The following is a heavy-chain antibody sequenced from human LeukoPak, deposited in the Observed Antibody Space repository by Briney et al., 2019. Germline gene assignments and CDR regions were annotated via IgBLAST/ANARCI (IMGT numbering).Heavy chain of an antibody. CDR1: GGSISSGSYY. V-gene: IGHV4-39*07. CDR3: AREVAAAGLNYYYYYMDV. Sequence: SETLSLTCTVSGGSISSGSYYWGWIRQPPGKGLEWIGSIYYSGSTYYNPSLKSRVTISVDTSKNQFSLKLSSVTAADTAVYYCAREVAAAGLNYYYYYMDVWGKGTTVTVSS. J-gene: IGHJ6*03. CDR2: IYYSGST. D-gene: IGHD6-13*01.